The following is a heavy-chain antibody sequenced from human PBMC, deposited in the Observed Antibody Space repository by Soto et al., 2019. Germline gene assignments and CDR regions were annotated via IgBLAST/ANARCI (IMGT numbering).Heavy chain of an antibody. V-gene: IGHV3-7*01. CDR3: ARDYPISSGWYYFDY. Sequence: GGSLRLSCAASGFTFSSYWMSWVLQAPGKGLEWVANIKQDGSEKYYVDSVKGRFTISRDNAKNSLYLQMNSLRAEDTAVYYCARDYPISSGWYYFDYWGQGTLVTVSS. J-gene: IGHJ4*02. CDR1: GFTFSSYW. CDR2: IKQDGSEK. D-gene: IGHD6-19*01.